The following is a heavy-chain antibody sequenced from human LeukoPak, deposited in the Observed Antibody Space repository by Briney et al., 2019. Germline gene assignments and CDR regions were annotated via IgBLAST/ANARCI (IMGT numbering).Heavy chain of an antibody. CDR3: ARHRSPSSLSFFDI. CDR1: GFTFDDYG. Sequence: GSLRLSCAASGFTFDDYGMSWVRQVPGEGLEWIGYIYTSETTNFNPALRSRVTISIDTSKNQVSLRLSSVTAADTALYYCARHRSPSSLSFFDIWGQGMLVIVSS. J-gene: IGHJ4*02. CDR2: IYTSETT. D-gene: IGHD2-2*01. V-gene: IGHV4-4*09.